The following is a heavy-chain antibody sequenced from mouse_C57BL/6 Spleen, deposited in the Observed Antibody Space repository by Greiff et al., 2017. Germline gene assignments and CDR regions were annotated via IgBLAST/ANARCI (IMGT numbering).Heavy chain of an antibody. Sequence: VQLQQSGPGLVQPSQSLSITCTVSGFSLTSYGVHWVRQSPGKGLEWLGVIWRGGSTDYNAAFMSRLSITKDNSKSQVFFKMNSLQADDTAIYYCAKTINCEMYYYAMDYWAQVTSVTVSS. CDR1: GFSLTSYG. J-gene: IGHJ4*01. V-gene: IGHV2-5*01. D-gene: IGHD4-1*01. CDR3: AKTINCEMYYYAMDY. CDR2: IWRGGST.